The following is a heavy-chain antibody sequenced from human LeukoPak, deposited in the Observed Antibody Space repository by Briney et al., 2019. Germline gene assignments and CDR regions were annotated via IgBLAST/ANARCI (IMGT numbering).Heavy chain of an antibody. CDR2: IRYDGSIK. CDR3: AKSRWGYYDCGES. J-gene: IGHJ5*02. Sequence: GGSLRLSCAASGFTFSDYGMVWVRQAPGKGLEWVAFIRYDGSIKYYTDSVKDRFTVSRDNSKNTLYLQMNSLRAEDTAVYYCAKSRWGYYDCGESWGQGTLVTVSS. D-gene: IGHD3-22*01. CDR1: GFTFSDYG. V-gene: IGHV3-30*02.